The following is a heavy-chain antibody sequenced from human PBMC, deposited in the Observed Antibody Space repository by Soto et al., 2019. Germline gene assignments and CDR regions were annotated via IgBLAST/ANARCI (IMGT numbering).Heavy chain of an antibody. CDR3: ARVGQYYDILTGYLNWFDP. CDR2: ISAYNGNT. Sequence: GASVKVSCKASGYTFTSYGISWVRQAPGQGLEWMGWISAYNGNTNYAQKLQGRVTMTTDTSTSTAYMELRSLRSDDTAVYYCARVGQYYDILTGYLNWFDPWGQGTLVTVSS. CDR1: GYTFTSYG. V-gene: IGHV1-18*01. J-gene: IGHJ5*02. D-gene: IGHD3-9*01.